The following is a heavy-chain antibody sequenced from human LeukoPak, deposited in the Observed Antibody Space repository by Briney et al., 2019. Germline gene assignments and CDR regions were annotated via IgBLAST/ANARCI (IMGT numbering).Heavy chain of an antibody. J-gene: IGHJ4*02. CDR3: ATDLYYYDSSGYSYAFDY. CDR2: FDPEDGET. Sequence: GASVKVSCKVSGYTLTELSMHWVRQAPGKGLEWVGGFDPEDGETIYAQKFQGRVTMAEDTSTDTAYMELSSLRSEDTAVYYCATDLYYYDSSGYSYAFDYWGQGTLVTVSS. D-gene: IGHD3-22*01. V-gene: IGHV1-24*01. CDR1: GYTLTELS.